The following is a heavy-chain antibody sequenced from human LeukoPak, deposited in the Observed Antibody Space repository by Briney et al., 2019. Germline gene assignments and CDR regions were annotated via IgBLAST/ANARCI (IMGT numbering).Heavy chain of an antibody. CDR2: IDHSGST. V-gene: IGHV4-34*01. CDR3: AGNIAARLDY. CDR1: GGSFSGYY. Sequence: SETLSLTCAVYGGSFSGYYWSWFRQPPGKGLEWIGEIDHSGSTNYNPSLKSRVTISVDTSKNQFSLKLSSVTAADTAVYYCAGNIAARLDYWGQGTLVTVSS. J-gene: IGHJ4*02. D-gene: IGHD6-6*01.